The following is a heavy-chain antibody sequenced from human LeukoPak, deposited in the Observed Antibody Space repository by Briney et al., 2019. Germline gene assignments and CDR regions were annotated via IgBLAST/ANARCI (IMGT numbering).Heavy chain of an antibody. CDR3: ARYQGRYCSSTSCYGGFDY. J-gene: IGHJ4*02. CDR2: INHSGST. V-gene: IGHV4-34*01. CDR1: GGSISSYY. D-gene: IGHD2-2*01. Sequence: SETLSLTCTVSGGSISSYYWSWIRQPPGKGLEWIGEINHSGSTNYNPSLKSRVTISVDTSKNQFSLKLSSVTAADTAVYYCARYQGRYCSSTSCYGGFDYWGQGTLVTVSS.